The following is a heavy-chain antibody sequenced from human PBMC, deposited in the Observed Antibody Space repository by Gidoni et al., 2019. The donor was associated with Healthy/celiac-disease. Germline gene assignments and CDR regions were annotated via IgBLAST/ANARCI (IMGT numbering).Heavy chain of an antibody. V-gene: IGHV1-69*04. CDR2: IIPILGIA. Sequence: QVQLVQSGAEVKKPGSSVKVSCKASGGTFSSYAISWVRQDPGQGLEWMGRIIPILGIANYAQKFQGRVTITADKSTSTAYMELSSLRSEDTAVYYCARGGDSSGWYQPYYFDYWGQGTLVTVSS. J-gene: IGHJ4*02. D-gene: IGHD6-19*01. CDR1: GGTFSSYA. CDR3: ARGGDSSGWYQPYYFDY.